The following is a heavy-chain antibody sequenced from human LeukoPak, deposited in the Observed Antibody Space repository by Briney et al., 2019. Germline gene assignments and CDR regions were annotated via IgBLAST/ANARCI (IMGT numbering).Heavy chain of an antibody. CDR3: AREARGSGRDFDY. Sequence: PGGSLRLSCAASGFSFSDFYMSWLRQAPGMGLEWISYIGTRSNPIYYADSVKGRFTISRDDAKNSLYLQMNSLRDEDTAVYFCAREARGSGRDFDYWGQGILVTVSS. CDR2: IGTRSNPI. D-gene: IGHD1-26*01. CDR1: GFSFSDFY. J-gene: IGHJ4*02. V-gene: IGHV3-11*01.